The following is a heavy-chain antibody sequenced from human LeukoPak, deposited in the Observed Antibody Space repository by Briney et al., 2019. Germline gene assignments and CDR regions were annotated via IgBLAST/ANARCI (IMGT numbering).Heavy chain of an antibody. V-gene: IGHV3-30*02. CDR3: AKDHWNPPPWPTSFDY. CDR1: GFTFTSYG. Sequence: GGSLRLSCAASGFTFTSYGMHWVRQAPGKGLEWVAFIRYDGSNKYYADSVKGRFTISRDNSKNTLYLQMNSLRLEDTAVYYCAKDHWNPPPWPTSFDYWGQGTLVTVSS. J-gene: IGHJ4*02. D-gene: IGHD1-1*01. CDR2: IRYDGSNK.